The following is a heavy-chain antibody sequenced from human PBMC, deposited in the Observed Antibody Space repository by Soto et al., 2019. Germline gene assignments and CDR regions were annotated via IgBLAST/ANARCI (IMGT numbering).Heavy chain of an antibody. D-gene: IGHD6-19*01. V-gene: IGHV4-30-2*01. CDR2: IYHSGST. J-gene: IGHJ4*02. CDR1: GGSISSGGYS. CDR3: ARSGWPYYFDY. Sequence: SETLSLTCAVSGGSISSGGYSWSWIRQPPGKGLEWIGYIYHSGSTYYNPSLKSRVTISVDRSKNQFSLKLSSVTAADTAVYYCARSGWPYYFDYWGQGTLVTVSS.